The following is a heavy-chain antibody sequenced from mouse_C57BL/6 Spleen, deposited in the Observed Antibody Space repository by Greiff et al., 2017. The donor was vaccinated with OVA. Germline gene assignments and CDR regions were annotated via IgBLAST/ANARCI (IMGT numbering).Heavy chain of an antibody. Sequence: VHLVESGAELVKPGASVKISCKASGYTFTDYYINWVKQRPGQGLEWIGKIGPGSGSTYYNEKFKGKATLTADKSSSPAYMQLSRLTSEDSAVYFCARIGLRRGGAWFAYWGQGTLVTVSA. CDR2: IGPGSGST. CDR3: ARIGLRRGGAWFAY. CDR1: GYTFTDYY. J-gene: IGHJ3*01. V-gene: IGHV1-77*01. D-gene: IGHD2-4*01.